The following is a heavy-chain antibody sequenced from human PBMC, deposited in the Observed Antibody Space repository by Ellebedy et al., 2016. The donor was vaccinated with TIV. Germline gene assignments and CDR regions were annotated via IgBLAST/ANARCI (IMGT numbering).Heavy chain of an antibody. CDR1: GGTFSSYA. Sequence: ASVKVSCKASGGTFSSYAISWVRQAPGQGLEWMGGIIPIFDTANYAQKFQGRVTITADESTRTAYMELSSLRSEDTAVYYCAREIPRALGSSHYYGMDVWGQGTTVTVSS. V-gene: IGHV1-69*13. CDR2: IIPIFDTA. CDR3: AREIPRALGSSHYYGMDV. D-gene: IGHD6-6*01. J-gene: IGHJ6*02.